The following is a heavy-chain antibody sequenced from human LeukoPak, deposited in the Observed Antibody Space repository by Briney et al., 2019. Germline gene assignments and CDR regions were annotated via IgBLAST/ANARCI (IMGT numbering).Heavy chain of an antibody. CDR1: GFTVSTNY. V-gene: IGHV3-66*01. D-gene: IGHD3-10*01. CDR3: ASILRSSSGYYFDY. CDR2: IYSGDTT. J-gene: IGHJ4*02. Sequence: GGSLRLSCAASGFTVSTNYMSWVRQAPGKGLEWVSVIYSGDTTFYADSVRGKFTISRDNSKNTLYLQMNSLRAEDTAVYYCASILRSSSGYYFDYWGQGALATVSS.